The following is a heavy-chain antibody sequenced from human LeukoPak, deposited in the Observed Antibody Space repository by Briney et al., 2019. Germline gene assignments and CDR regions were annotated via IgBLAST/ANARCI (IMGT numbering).Heavy chain of an antibody. CDR3: ARRWVVANY. CDR1: GGSFSGYY. CDR2: INHSGST. Sequence: SETLSLTCAVYGGSFSGYYWSWIRQPPGKGLEWIGEINHSGSTNYNPSLKSRVTISVDTSKNQFSLELSSVTAADTAVYYCARRWVVANYWGQGTLVTVSS. J-gene: IGHJ4*02. V-gene: IGHV4-34*01. D-gene: IGHD2-15*01.